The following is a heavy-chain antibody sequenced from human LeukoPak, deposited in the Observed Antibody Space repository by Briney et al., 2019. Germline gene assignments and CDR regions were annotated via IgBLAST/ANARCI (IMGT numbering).Heavy chain of an antibody. D-gene: IGHD1-26*01. V-gene: IGHV4-34*01. CDR1: GGSFSGYY. CDR3: ARGYVGPLPRNYYYYGMDV. Sequence: SETLSLTCAVYGGSFSGYYWSWIRQPPGKGLEWIGEINHSGSTNYNPSLKSRVTISVDTSKNQFSLKLSSVTAADTAVYYCARGYVGPLPRNYYYYGMDVRGKGTTVTVSS. J-gene: IGHJ6*04. CDR2: INHSGST.